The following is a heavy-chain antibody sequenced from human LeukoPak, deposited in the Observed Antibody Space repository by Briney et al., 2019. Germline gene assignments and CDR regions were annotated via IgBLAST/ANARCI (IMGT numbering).Heavy chain of an antibody. D-gene: IGHD3-10*01. V-gene: IGHV7-4-1*01. CDR3: VRELETMVRGVVVDY. CDR2: INTNSGNP. CDR1: GYIFDRYA. J-gene: IGHJ4*02. Sequence: GASVKVSCKASGYIFDRYAMNWVRQAPGQGLEWMGWINTNSGNPTYAQGFTGRFVFSLDTSVSTAYPQMFNLKAEDTAVYYCVRELETMVRGVVVDYWGQGTLVYVSS.